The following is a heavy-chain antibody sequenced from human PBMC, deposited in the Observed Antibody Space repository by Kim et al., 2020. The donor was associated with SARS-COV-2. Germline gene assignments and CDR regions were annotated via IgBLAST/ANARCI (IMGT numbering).Heavy chain of an antibody. CDR1: GFTFSDYY. V-gene: IGHV3-11*04. D-gene: IGHD6-19*01. Sequence: GGSLRLSCAASGFTFSDYYMSWIRQAPGKGLEWVSYISSSGSTMFYADSVKGRFTISRDNAKNSLYLQMNSLRAEDTAVYYCARGYQWLVFDYWGQGTLVTVSS. J-gene: IGHJ4*02. CDR2: ISSSGSTM. CDR3: ARGYQWLVFDY.